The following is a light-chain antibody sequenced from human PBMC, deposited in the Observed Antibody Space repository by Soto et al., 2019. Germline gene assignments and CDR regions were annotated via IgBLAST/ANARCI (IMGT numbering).Light chain of an antibody. CDR3: QQYHTTPWT. V-gene: IGKV3-20*01. CDR2: GAS. J-gene: IGKJ1*01. CDR1: QSVSTS. Sequence: EIVLTQSPGTLSLSAGESASLSCRASQSVSTSVAWYQQKPGQAPRLLLYGASSWATGIPDRFSGSGSGTDFALTIDRLEPEDFAVYYCQQYHTTPWTCGRGTKVEVK.